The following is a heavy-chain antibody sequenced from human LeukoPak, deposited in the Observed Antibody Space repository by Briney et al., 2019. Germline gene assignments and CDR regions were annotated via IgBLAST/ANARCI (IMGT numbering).Heavy chain of an antibody. CDR1: GFTFSSYG. CDR2: ITGGSSYV. Sequence: PGGSLRLSCAASGFTFSSYGMNWVRQAPGKGLEWISSITGGSSYVYYGDSVKGRFTISRDNAKNSLYLQMNSLRVEDTAMYYCVRGNYYGSGSYRWGQGTLVTVSS. J-gene: IGHJ4*02. V-gene: IGHV3-21*01. CDR3: VRGNYYGSGSYR. D-gene: IGHD3-10*01.